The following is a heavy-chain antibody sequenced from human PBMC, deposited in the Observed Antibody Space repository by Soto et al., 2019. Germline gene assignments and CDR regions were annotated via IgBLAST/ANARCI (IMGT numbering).Heavy chain of an antibody. CDR1: GGSISGGSYY. CDR2: IQNSGIT. J-gene: IGHJ4*02. V-gene: IGHV4-31*03. Sequence: SETLSLTCTVSGGSISGGSYYWSWVRQHPGKGLEWIGYIQNSGITYYNPSLQSRVSILVDTTKNQFSLNLSSVTAADTAIYYCARGGRYYYYWGQGTLVTVSS. CDR3: ARGGRYYYY. D-gene: IGHD1-26*01.